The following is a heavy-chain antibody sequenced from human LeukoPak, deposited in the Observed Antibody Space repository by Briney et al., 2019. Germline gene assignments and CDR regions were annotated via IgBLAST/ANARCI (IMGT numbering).Heavy chain of an antibody. Sequence: SETLTLTSIASVGTIRTYDWSWIRQPAGKGLEWVGRIYTTGSTNYNPSLKSRVTMSVDMSKNQFSLKLTSVTGADTAVYYCPKAAVSIWYYLYAWGQGILVTVSS. D-gene: IGHD2-8*01. CDR1: VGTIRTYD. V-gene: IGHV4-4*07. CDR2: IYTTGST. CDR3: PKAAVSIWYYLYA. J-gene: IGHJ5*02.